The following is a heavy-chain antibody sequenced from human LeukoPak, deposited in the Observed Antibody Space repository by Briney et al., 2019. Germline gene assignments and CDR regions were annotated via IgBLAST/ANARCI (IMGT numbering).Heavy chain of an antibody. CDR2: INHNGNVN. J-gene: IGHJ4*02. CDR1: GFTFSSYW. V-gene: IGHV3-7*03. Sequence: GGSLRLSCAASGFTFSSYWMNWARQAPGKGLEWVASINHNGNVNYYVDSVKGRFTISRDNAKNSLYLQISNLRAEDTAVYSCVRQQTPHGTFDYWGQGTLVTVSS. CDR3: VRQQTPHGTFDY. D-gene: IGHD1-26*01.